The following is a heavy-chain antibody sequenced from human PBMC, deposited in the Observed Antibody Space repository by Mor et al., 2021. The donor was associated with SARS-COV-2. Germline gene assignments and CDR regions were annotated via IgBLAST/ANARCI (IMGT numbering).Heavy chain of an antibody. Sequence: KGRFTISRDNSKNTLYLQMNSLRAEDTAVYYCAKDPDPLDWGQGTLVTVSS. CDR3: AKDPDPLD. J-gene: IGHJ4*02. V-gene: IGHV3-30*02.